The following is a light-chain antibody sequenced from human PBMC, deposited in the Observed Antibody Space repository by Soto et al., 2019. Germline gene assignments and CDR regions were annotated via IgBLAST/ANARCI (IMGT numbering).Light chain of an antibody. V-gene: IGLV1-51*01. Sequence: QSVLTQPPSVSAAPGQKVTISCSGSSSNIGNNYVSWYQQLPGTAPKLLIYDNNKRPSGIPDRFSGSKAGPSATLGITGLQTGDEADYYCGTWDSSLSAVVFGGGTKLTVL. J-gene: IGLJ2*01. CDR3: GTWDSSLSAVV. CDR2: DNN. CDR1: SSNIGNNY.